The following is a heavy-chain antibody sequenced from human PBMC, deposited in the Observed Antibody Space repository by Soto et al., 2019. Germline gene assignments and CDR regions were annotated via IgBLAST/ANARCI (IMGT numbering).Heavy chain of an antibody. CDR3: ARSTGYRNGWGRGPYSYHGMDL. CDR1: GFTFGDYG. CDR2: IRSKSYGGTT. D-gene: IGHD6-19*01. Sequence: GGSLRLSCTGSGFTFGDYGMTWVRQAPGKGLEWVGFIRSKSYGGTTEYAASVKGRLTIARDDSKSIAYLQMNRLTSEDTGVYYRARSTGYRNGWGRGPYSYHGMDLWGQGTTVTVSS. V-gene: IGHV3-49*04. J-gene: IGHJ6*02.